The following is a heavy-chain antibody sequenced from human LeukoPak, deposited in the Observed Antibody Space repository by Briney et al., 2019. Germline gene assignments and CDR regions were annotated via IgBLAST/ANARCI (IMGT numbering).Heavy chain of an antibody. CDR1: GFTVSSNY. CDR3: AKVAGDTYYDFWSGYYAPNWFDP. J-gene: IGHJ5*02. D-gene: IGHD3-3*01. CDR2: ISGSGGST. V-gene: IGHV3-23*01. Sequence: GSLRLSCAASGFTVSSNYMSWVRQAPGKGLEWVSAISGSGGSTYYADSVKGRFTISRDNSKNTLYLQMNSLRAEDTAVYYCAKVAGDTYYDFWSGYYAPNWFDPWGQGTLVTVSS.